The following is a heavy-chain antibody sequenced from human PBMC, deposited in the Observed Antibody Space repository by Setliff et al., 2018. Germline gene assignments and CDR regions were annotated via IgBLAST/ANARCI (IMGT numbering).Heavy chain of an antibody. V-gene: IGHV3-74*01. J-gene: IGHJ4*02. CDR2: INGVGTIT. Sequence: GGSLRLSCGASGFTFSNYWMYWVRQVPGKGLVWVARINGVGTITHYADSVEGRFTVSRDNANNSLYLQMDSLKAEDTAVYYCARHLARGMQIFGVAPRFGYWGQGTLVTVSS. CDR1: GFTFSNYW. CDR3: ARHLARGMQIFGVAPRFGY. D-gene: IGHD3-3*01.